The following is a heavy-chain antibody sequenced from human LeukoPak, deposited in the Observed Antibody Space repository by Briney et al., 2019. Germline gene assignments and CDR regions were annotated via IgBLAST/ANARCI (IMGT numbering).Heavy chain of an antibody. D-gene: IGHD4-11*01. CDR3: VSTRFDY. CDR2: ISYDGSNK. Sequence: GGSLRLSCAASGFTFSSYGMHWVRQAPGKGLEGVAVISYDGSNKYYADSVKGRFTISRDNSQNTLYLQMNSLRAEDTAVYYCVSTRFDYWGQGTLVIVSS. CDR1: GFTFSSYG. J-gene: IGHJ4*02. V-gene: IGHV3-30*03.